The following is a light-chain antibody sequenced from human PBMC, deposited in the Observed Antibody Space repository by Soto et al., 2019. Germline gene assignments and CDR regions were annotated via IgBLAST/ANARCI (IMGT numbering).Light chain of an antibody. CDR2: GTS. CDR1: QRISSIY. V-gene: IGKV3-20*01. Sequence: EIVLTQSPGTLSLSPGDRATLSCRASQRISSIYLAWYQQKPGLAPRLLIYGTSIRASGIPDRFSGSGSGTDFTLTIHRLEPEDFAVYYCQQYGSSHRTFGQGTKVEIK. J-gene: IGKJ1*01. CDR3: QQYGSSHRT.